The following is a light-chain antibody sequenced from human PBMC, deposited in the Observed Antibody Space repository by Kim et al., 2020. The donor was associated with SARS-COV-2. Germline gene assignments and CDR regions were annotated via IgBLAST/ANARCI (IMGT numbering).Light chain of an antibody. V-gene: IGKV1-5*03. CDR2: RAS. CDR1: QSVTPW. CDR3: QHYNSYSWT. J-gene: IGKJ1*01. Sequence: DIQMTQSPSTLSASVGDRVIITCRASQSVTPWLAWYQQKPGKAPKLLIYRASNLEGGVPSRFSGSGSGTDFTLTITDLQPEDFATYYCQHYNSYSWTFGQGTKVDIK.